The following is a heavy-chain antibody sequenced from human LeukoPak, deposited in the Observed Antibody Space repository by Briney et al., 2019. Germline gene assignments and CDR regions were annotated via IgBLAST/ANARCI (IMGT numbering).Heavy chain of an antibody. CDR3: ARLGTGGACYSDY. Sequence: GESLQISCKGSGYSFTTYWIGWVRQMPGKGLEWMGIIYPGDSDSRYSPSFQGQVTVSVDKSISTAYLEWSSLKASDTAMYYCARLGTGGACYSDYWGQGTLVTVSS. CDR2: IYPGDSDS. V-gene: IGHV5-51*01. CDR1: GYSFTTYW. D-gene: IGHD2-8*02. J-gene: IGHJ4*02.